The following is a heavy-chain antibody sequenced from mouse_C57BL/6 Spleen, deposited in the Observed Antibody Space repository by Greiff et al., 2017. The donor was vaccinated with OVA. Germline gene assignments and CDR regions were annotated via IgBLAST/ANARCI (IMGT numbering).Heavy chain of an antibody. CDR1: GYTFTSYW. CDR3: AIGGGFRGNYGGFAY. CDR2: IHPSDSDT. D-gene: IGHD2-1*01. J-gene: IGHJ3*01. Sequence: QVQLQQPGAELVKPGASVKVSCKASGYTFTSYWMHWVKQRPGQGLEWIGRIHPSDSDTNYNQKFKGKATLTVDKSSSTAYMQLSSLTSEDSAVYYCAIGGGFRGNYGGFAYWGQGTLVTVSA. V-gene: IGHV1-74*01.